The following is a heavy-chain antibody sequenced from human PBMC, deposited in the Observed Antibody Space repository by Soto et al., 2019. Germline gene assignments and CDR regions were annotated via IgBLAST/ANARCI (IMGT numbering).Heavy chain of an antibody. V-gene: IGHV3-48*01. CDR2: ISHTGSTI. CDR3: ARGTSCSSDTCYDLGATKFDH. CDR1: GFTFSIYS. J-gene: IGHJ4*02. Sequence: EVQLVESGGVLVQPGGSLRLSCAASGFTFSIYSLNWVRQAPGKGLEWISYISHTGSTIYYADSVKGRFTVSRDNAKNSLYPQMNSLRAEDAAIYYCARGTSCSSDTCYDLGATKFDHWGQGTLVAVSS. D-gene: IGHD2-2*01.